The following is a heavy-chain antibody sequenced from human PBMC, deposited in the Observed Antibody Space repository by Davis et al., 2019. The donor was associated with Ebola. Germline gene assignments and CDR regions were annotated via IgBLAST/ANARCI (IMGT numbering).Heavy chain of an antibody. Sequence: GESLKISCAASGFTFSSYAMSWVRQAPGKGLEWVSAISGSGGSTYYADSVKGRFTISRDNSKNTLYLQMNSLRAEDTAVYYCARGSSYSNPFDPWGQGTLVTVSS. CDR3: ARGSSYSNPFDP. J-gene: IGHJ5*02. D-gene: IGHD4-11*01. V-gene: IGHV3-23*01. CDR2: ISGSGGST. CDR1: GFTFSSYA.